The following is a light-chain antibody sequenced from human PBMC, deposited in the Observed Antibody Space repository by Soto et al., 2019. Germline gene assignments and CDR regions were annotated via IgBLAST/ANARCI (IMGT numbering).Light chain of an antibody. CDR2: DVN. CDR3: FSKISGFVYG. CDR1: NTDLGVYGY. Sequence: QSALAQPASVSGSFGQSITISCSGPNTDLGVYGYVSWYQHHPGKAPKLLIYDVNNRPSGISDRFSGSKSGDTASLTISGLQAEDEADYFCFSKISGFVYGFGTGTKLNVL. J-gene: IGLJ1*01. V-gene: IGLV2-14*01.